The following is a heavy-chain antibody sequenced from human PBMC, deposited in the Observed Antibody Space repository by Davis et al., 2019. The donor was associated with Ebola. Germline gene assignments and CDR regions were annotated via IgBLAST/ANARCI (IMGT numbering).Heavy chain of an antibody. D-gene: IGHD6-13*01. CDR2: INHSGST. J-gene: IGHJ4*02. CDR3: ARRMGSSSWIY. CDR1: GGSFSGYY. V-gene: IGHV4-34*01. Sequence: MPGGSLRLSCAAYGGSFSGYYWSWIRQPPGKGLEWIGEINHSGSTTYNPSLKSRVTISVDTSKNQFSLKLSSVTAADTAVYYCARRMGSSSWIYWGQGTLVTVSS.